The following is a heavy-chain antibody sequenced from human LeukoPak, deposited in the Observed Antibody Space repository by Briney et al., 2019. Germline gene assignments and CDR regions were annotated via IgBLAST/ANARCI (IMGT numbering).Heavy chain of an antibody. CDR2: IT. Sequence: PGGSLRLSCAASGFTFSTYCMHWVRQAPGKGPMWVSRITNYADSVKARFIISRDNAKNTLYLQMNSLRAEDTAVYYCAGNSPLYYYDSSGYYNYWGQGTLVTVSS. J-gene: IGHJ4*02. D-gene: IGHD3-22*01. V-gene: IGHV3-74*01. CDR1: GFTFSTYC. CDR3: AGNSPLYYYDSSGYYNY.